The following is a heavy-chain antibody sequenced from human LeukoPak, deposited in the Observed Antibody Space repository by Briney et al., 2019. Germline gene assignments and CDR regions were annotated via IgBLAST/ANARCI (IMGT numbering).Heavy chain of an antibody. CDR3: AREEYSGYERHAFDI. D-gene: IGHD5-12*01. CDR1: GYTFTGYY. Sequence: ASVKVSCKASGYTFTGYYMHWVRQAPGQGLEWRGWINPNSGGTNYAQKFQGRVTMTRDTSISTAYMELSRPRSDDTAVYYCAREEYSGYERHAFDIWGQGTMVTVSS. V-gene: IGHV1-2*02. J-gene: IGHJ3*02. CDR2: INPNSGGT.